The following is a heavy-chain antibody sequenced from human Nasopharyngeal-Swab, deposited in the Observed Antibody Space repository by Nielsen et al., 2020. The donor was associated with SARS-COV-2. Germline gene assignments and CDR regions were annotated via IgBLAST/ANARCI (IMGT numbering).Heavy chain of an antibody. Sequence: ASVKVSCKASGYTFTTYYMHWVRQAPGQGLEWMGIINPSGGSTSYAQKFQGRVTMTRDTSTNSVYMELSSLRSEDTAVYYCARDPRTTVDTNKYYFDYWGQGTRVTVSS. CDR2: INPSGGST. D-gene: IGHD4-23*01. CDR1: GYTFTTYY. V-gene: IGHV1-46*01. CDR3: ARDPRTTVDTNKYYFDY. J-gene: IGHJ4*02.